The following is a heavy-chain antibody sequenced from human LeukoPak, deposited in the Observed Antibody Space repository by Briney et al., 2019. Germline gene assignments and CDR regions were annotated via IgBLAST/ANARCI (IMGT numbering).Heavy chain of an antibody. CDR1: GFTLSWYG. CDR2: LSYDGSNR. J-gene: IGHJ4*02. V-gene: IGHV3-30*18. D-gene: IGHD3-10*01. Sequence: GGSLRLSSAASGFTLSWYGMHWVRKAPDKVLEWVAVLSYDGSNRYYADSVKHRFTISRDNSKNTLHLQMNSLGSEDTVVYFCAKELSPAPLWPNRDYWGQGTLVTVSS. CDR3: AKELSPAPLWPNRDY.